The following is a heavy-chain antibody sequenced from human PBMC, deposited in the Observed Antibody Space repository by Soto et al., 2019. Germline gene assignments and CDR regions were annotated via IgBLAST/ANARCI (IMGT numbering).Heavy chain of an antibody. CDR3: AKERSVREERSPKYSGYDFDY. V-gene: IGHV3-30*18. Sequence: QVQLVESGGGVVQPGRSLRLSCAASGFTFSSYGMHWVRQAPGKGLEWVAVISYDGTNKYYADSVKGRFTISRDNSKNTLYLQMNSLRPDDTAVYYCAKERSVREERSPKYSGYDFDYWGQGTLVTVSS. J-gene: IGHJ4*02. D-gene: IGHD5-12*01. CDR1: GFTFSSYG. CDR2: ISYDGTNK.